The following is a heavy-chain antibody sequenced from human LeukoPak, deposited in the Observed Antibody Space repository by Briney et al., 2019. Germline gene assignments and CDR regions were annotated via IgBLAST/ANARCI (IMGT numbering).Heavy chain of an antibody. V-gene: IGHV4-30-2*01. CDR2: IYPRGST. D-gene: IGHD7-27*01. CDR3: ARFSPRAMGNYLDF. J-gene: IGHJ4*02. CDR1: GDSISSGSYS. Sequence: SQTLSLTCAVSGDSISSGSYSWSWIRQPPGKGLEWIGYIYPRGSTYYNPSLKSRVILSLDKSANQFSLNLSSVTAADTAVYYCARFSPRAMGNYLDFWGQGTLVTVSS.